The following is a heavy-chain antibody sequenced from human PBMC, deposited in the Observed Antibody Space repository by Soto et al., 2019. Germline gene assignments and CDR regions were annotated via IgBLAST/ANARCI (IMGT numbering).Heavy chain of an antibody. D-gene: IGHD6-25*01. CDR3: TKDGYNIGYYFDY. CDR2: IGGSAGRA. J-gene: IGHJ4*02. V-gene: IGHV3-23*01. Sequence: GGSLRLSCAASGFNFNNYAMNWVRQTPGKGLEWVSSIGGSAGRAYYADSVKGRFTISRDISRSMVFLQMNNLRDDDTALYYCTKDGYNIGYYFDYWGQGALVTVSS. CDR1: GFNFNNYA.